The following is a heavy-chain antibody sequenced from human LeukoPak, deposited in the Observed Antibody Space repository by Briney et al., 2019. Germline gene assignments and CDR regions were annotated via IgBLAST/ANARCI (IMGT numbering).Heavy chain of an antibody. V-gene: IGHV4-39*01. CDR3: ATRPYGSGSYYNGAYYFDY. Sequence: SEALSLTCTVSGDSISSGSYYWGWIRQPPGKGLEWIGSIYYSGSTYYNPSLKSRVTISVDTSKNQFSLKLSSVTAADTAVYYCATRPYGSGSYYNGAYYFDYWGQGTLVTVSS. CDR2: IYYSGST. D-gene: IGHD3-10*01. CDR1: GDSISSGSYY. J-gene: IGHJ4*02.